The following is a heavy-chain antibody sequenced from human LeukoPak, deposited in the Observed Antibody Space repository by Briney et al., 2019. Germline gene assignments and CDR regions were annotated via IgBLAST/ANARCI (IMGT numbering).Heavy chain of an antibody. CDR3: ARDQSYPFDSSGFDY. CDR1: GYTFTDYY. J-gene: IGHJ4*02. V-gene: IGHV1-2*02. CDR2: INPNSGGT. Sequence: ASVKVSCKASGYTFTDYYMHWVRQAPGQGLEWMGWINPNSGGTNYAQKFQGRVTMTRDTSISTAYMELSRLRSDDTAVYYCARDQSYPFDSSGFDYWGQGTLVTVSS. D-gene: IGHD3-22*01.